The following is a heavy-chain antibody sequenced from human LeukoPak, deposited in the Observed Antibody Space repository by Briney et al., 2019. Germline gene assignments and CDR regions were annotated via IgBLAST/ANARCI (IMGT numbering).Heavy chain of an antibody. J-gene: IGHJ2*01. CDR3: AKVLGNWYFDP. Sequence: GGSLRLSCAASGFTFSSYDMSWVRQAPGKGLEWVSSISVSGGSTYYSESVRGRFTISGDNSKITLFLQMNSLRAEDTAVYYCAKVLGNWYFDPWGRGTPVTVSS. V-gene: IGHV3-23*01. CDR1: GFTFSSYD. CDR2: ISVSGGST.